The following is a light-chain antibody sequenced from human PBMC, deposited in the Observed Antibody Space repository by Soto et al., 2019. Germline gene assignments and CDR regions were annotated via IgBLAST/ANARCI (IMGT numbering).Light chain of an antibody. Sequence: DIQMTQSPSTLSASVGDRVTITCRASQSISSWLAWYQQKPGKAPKLLIYKASSLESGVPSRFSGSGSGTDFTLTISSLQPDDFATYYCHSGTFGQGTKVEIK. V-gene: IGKV1-5*03. J-gene: IGKJ1*01. CDR3: HSGT. CDR2: KAS. CDR1: QSISSW.